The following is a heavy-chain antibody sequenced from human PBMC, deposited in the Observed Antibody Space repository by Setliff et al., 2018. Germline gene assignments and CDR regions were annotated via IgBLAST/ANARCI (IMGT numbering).Heavy chain of an antibody. V-gene: IGHV4-61*09. CDR2: IDPSGNT. CDR3: ARGSEFYYGSGTIDS. Sequence: SETLSLTCTVSGGSISSGSSYWSWIRQPAGRGLEWIGHIDPSGNTNYHPSLKSRVTISGDTSKNQFSLKLTSVTAADTAVYYCARGSEFYYGSGTIDSWGQGTMVTVSS. J-gene: IGHJ4*03. CDR1: GGSISSGSSY. D-gene: IGHD3-10*01.